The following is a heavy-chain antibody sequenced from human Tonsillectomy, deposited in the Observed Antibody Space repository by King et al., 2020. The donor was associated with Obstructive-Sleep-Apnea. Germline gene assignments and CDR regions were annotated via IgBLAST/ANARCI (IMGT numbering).Heavy chain of an antibody. Sequence: VQLVESGSELKKPGASVKVSCKASGYTFTSYAMNCVRQAPGQGLEWRGWISTNTGNPTYAKVLTGRFFFSLDTSVSTAYLQISSLKSEDTAVYYCLSSYCSSTSCSIGGFDPWGQGTLVTVSS. V-gene: IGHV7-4-1*02. CDR3: LSSYCSSTSCSIGGFDP. D-gene: IGHD2-2*01. J-gene: IGHJ5*02. CDR1: GYTFTSYA. CDR2: ISTNTGNP.